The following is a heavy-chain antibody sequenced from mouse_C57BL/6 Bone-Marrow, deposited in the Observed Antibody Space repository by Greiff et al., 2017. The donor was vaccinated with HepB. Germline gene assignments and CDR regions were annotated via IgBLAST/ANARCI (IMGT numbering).Heavy chain of an antibody. D-gene: IGHD2-4*01. CDR1: GYAFSSSW. V-gene: IGHV1-82*01. J-gene: IGHJ4*01. Sequence: VKLMESGPELVKPGASVKISCKASGYAFSSSWMNWVKQRPGKGLEWIGRIYPGDGDTNYNGKFKGKATLSADKSSSTAYMQLSSLTSEDSAVYFCAREIYHDYNEGYAMDYWGQGTSVTVSS. CDR3: AREIYHDYNEGYAMDY. CDR2: IYPGDGDT.